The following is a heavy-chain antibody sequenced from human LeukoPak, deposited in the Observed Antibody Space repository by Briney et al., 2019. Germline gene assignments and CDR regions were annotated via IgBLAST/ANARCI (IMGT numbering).Heavy chain of an antibody. Sequence: ASVKVSCKASGYTFTSYAMHWVRQAPGQRLEWMGWINAGNGNTKYSQKFQGRVTITRDTSASTAYKELSSLRSEDTAVYYCARDFSTSGWSDWFDPWGQGTLVTVSS. V-gene: IGHV1-3*01. CDR3: ARDFSTSGWSDWFDP. CDR2: INAGNGNT. J-gene: IGHJ5*02. CDR1: GYTFTSYA. D-gene: IGHD6-19*01.